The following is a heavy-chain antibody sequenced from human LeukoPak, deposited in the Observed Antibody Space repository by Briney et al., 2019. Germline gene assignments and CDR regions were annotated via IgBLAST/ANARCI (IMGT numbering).Heavy chain of an antibody. V-gene: IGHV3-23*01. CDR1: GFTLRNYG. J-gene: IGHJ3*02. CDR2: ISGSGGST. CDR3: AKERVVVTAIDAFDI. D-gene: IGHD2-21*02. Sequence: GGSLRLSCAASGFTLRNYGMSWVRQAPGKGLEWVSAISGSGGSTYYADSVKGRFTISRDNSKNTLYLQMNSLRAEDTAVYYCAKERVVVTAIDAFDIWGQGTMVTVSS.